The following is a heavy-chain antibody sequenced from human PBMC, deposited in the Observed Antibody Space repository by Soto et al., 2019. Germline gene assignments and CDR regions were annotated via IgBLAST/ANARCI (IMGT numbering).Heavy chain of an antibody. D-gene: IGHD3-22*01. V-gene: IGHV4-59*01. CDR1: GGAIPGYY. Sequence: PSETLSLTCNVSGGAIPGYYWNWIRQPPGKGLEWIGYVYFSGSTKYNPSLKSRVTILVDMSKNQFSLRLSSVSSADTAVYYCSRERGDVDSTAEAFDIWDQGTMLTVS. CDR2: VYFSGST. J-gene: IGHJ3*02. CDR3: SRERGDVDSTAEAFDI.